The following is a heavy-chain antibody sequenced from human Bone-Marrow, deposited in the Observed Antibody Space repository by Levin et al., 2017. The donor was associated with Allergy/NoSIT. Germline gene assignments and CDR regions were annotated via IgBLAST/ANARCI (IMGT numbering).Heavy chain of an antibody. D-gene: IGHD1-1*01. V-gene: IGHV3-15*01. CDR2: IKSETDGGTI. CDR1: GFSFSKVW. CDR3: TTGVWARKVRDDY. Sequence: GESLKISCAASGFSFSKVWMTWVRQAPGKGLEWVGRIKSETDGGTIDYAAPVKGRFTISRDDSKSTLYLQMNGLKTEDTAVYYCTTGVWARKVRDDYWGQGTLVTVSS. J-gene: IGHJ4*02.